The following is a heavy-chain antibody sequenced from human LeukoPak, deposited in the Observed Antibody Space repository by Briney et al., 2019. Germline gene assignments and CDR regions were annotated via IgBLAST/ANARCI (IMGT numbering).Heavy chain of an antibody. CDR3: ASSGSGSYYNDY. Sequence: EASVKVSCKASGGTFSSYAISWVRQAPGQGLEWMGRIIPILGIANYAQKFQGRVTITADKSTSTAYMELSSLRSEDTAVYYCASSGSGSYYNDYWGQGTLVTVSS. J-gene: IGHJ4*02. CDR2: IIPILGIA. CDR1: GGTFSSYA. V-gene: IGHV1-69*04. D-gene: IGHD3-10*01.